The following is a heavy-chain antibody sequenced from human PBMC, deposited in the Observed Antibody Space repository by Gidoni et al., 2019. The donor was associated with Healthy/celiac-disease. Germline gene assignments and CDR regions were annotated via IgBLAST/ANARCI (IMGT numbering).Heavy chain of an antibody. Sequence: QLQLQASGSGLVKPSQPLSLTCAFSGGSISSGGYSCSLIRQPPGKGLEWIGYIYHSGSTYYNPSLKSRVTISVDRSKNQFSLKLSYVTAADTAVYYCARGVGDCSSTSCYYYYGMDVWGQGTTVTVSS. CDR1: GGSISSGGYS. D-gene: IGHD2-2*01. CDR2: IYHSGST. V-gene: IGHV4-30-2*01. CDR3: ARGVGDCSSTSCYYYYGMDV. J-gene: IGHJ6*02.